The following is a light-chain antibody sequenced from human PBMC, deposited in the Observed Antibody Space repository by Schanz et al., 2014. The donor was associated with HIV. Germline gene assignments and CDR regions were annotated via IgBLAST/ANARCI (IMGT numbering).Light chain of an antibody. CDR1: NLGSKS. CDR2: YDT. V-gene: IGLV3-21*01. J-gene: IGLJ2*01. CDR3: QVWDTFMSAV. Sequence: SYELTQPPSVSVAPGKTARIPCGGNNLGSKSVHWYQQKPGQAPVLVIYYDTDRPSGIPERFSGSNSGHTATLTISGVEAGDEADYYCQVWDTFMSAVFGGGTKLTVL.